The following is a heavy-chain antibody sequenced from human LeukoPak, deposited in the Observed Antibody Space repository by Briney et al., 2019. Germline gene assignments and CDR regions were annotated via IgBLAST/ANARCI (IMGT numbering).Heavy chain of an antibody. J-gene: IGHJ4*02. CDR2: IYWNDDK. D-gene: IGHD4-11*01. CDR3: AHTGHRDYSNYYFDY. V-gene: IGHV2-5*01. Sequence: SGPTLVKPTQTLTLTCTFSGFSLSTSGVGVGWIRQPPGKALEWLALIYWNDDKRYSPSLKSRLTITKDTSKNQVVLTMTNMDPVDTAIYYCAHTGHRDYSNYYFDYWGQGTLVTVSS. CDR1: GFSLSTSGVG.